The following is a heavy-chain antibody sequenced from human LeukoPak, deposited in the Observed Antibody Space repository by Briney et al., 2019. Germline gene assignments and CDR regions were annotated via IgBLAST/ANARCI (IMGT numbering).Heavy chain of an antibody. D-gene: IGHD3-22*01. CDR1: GGSFSGYY. V-gene: IGHV4-34*01. Sequence: SETLSLTCAVYGGSFSGYYWSWIRQPPGKGLEWIGEINHSGSTNYNPSLKSRVTISVDTSKNQFSLKLSSVTAADTAVYYCARGGHLYYYDSSGYYRWGQGTLVTLSS. CDR3: ARGGHLYYYDSSGYYR. CDR2: INHSGST. J-gene: IGHJ4*02.